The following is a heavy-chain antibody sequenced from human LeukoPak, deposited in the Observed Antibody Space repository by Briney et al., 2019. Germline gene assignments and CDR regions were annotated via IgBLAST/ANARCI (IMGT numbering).Heavy chain of an antibody. CDR3: ARGGRYGRPTAKLPDY. D-gene: IGHD1-26*01. Sequence: SETLSLTCAVYGGSCSGYYWSWIRQPPGKGLEWIGEINHSGSTNYNPSLKSRVTISVDTSKNQFSLKLSSVTAADTAVYYCARGGRYGRPTAKLPDYWGQGTLVTVSS. CDR1: GGSCSGYY. CDR2: INHSGST. J-gene: IGHJ4*02. V-gene: IGHV4-34*01.